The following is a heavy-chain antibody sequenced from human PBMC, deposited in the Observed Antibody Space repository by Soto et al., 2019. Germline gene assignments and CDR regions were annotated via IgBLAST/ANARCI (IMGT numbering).Heavy chain of an antibody. D-gene: IGHD3-22*01. CDR3: AKDQSPHYYDSSGYPFDY. CDR2: ISGSGGST. CDR1: GFTFSSYA. Sequence: GGSLRLSCAASGFTFSSYAMSWVRQAPGKGLEWVSAISGSGGSTYYADSVKGRFTISRDNSKNTLYLQMNSLRAEDTAVYYCAKDQSPHYYDSSGYPFDYWGQGTLVTVSS. V-gene: IGHV3-23*01. J-gene: IGHJ4*02.